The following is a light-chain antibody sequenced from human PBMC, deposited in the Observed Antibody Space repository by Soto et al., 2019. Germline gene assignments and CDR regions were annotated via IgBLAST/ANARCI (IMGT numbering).Light chain of an antibody. J-gene: IGKJ5*01. Sequence: EIVLTQSPATLSLSPGERATLSCRASESIRTYLAWYQQKPGQAPRLLIYDASTRATGIPARFSGSGSGTDFTLTISSLEPEDFAVYYCQQRSNWLITFGQGTRLEIK. CDR2: DAS. CDR3: QQRSNWLIT. V-gene: IGKV3-11*01. CDR1: ESIRTY.